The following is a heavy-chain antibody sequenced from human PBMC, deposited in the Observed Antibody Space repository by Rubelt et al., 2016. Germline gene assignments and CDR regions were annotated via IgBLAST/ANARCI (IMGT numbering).Heavy chain of an antibody. CDR3: ARGDASDY. Sequence: QVQLVESGGGVVQPGRSLRLSCAASGFTFSSYAMHWVRLAPGKGLEWVAVISYDGSNKYYADSVKGRFTISRDNSKNTLYLQMNSLRAEDTAGYYCARGDASDYWGQGTLVTVSS. V-gene: IGHV3-30*04. J-gene: IGHJ4*02. CDR1: GFTFSSYA. CDR2: ISYDGSNK.